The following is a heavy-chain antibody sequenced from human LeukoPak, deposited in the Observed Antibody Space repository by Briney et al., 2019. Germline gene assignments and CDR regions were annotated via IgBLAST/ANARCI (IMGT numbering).Heavy chain of an antibody. J-gene: IGHJ6*02. CDR1: GGSFSGYY. V-gene: IGHV4-34*01. Sequence: PSETLPLTCAVYGGSFSGYYWSWIRQPPGKRLEWIGEINHSGSTNYNPSLKSRVTISVDTSKNQFSLKLSSVTAADTAVYYCARGLRVVPAAIHYICGMDVWGQGTTVTVSS. D-gene: IGHD2-2*02. CDR3: ARGLRVVPAAIHYICGMDV. CDR2: INHSGST.